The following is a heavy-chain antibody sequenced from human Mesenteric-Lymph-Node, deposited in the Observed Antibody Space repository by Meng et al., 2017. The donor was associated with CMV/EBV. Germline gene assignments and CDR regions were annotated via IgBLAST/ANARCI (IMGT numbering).Heavy chain of an antibody. V-gene: IGHV4-4*02. D-gene: IGHD2/OR15-2a*01. CDR1: GGSISSTNW. CDR2: IHHSGSS. J-gene: IGHJ4*02. Sequence: SETLSLTCAVSGGSISSTNWWSWVRQPPGKGLEWIGVIHHSGSSDYNPSLKSRATMSVDKAKNQFSLDLISVTAADTAVYYCATQALQSAVSRYWGQGTLVTVSS. CDR3: ATQALQSAVSRY.